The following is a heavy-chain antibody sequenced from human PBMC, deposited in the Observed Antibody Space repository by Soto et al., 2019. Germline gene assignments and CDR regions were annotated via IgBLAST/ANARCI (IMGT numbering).Heavy chain of an antibody. CDR2: IKSKTDGGTT. Sequence: GGSLRLSCAASGFTFSNAWMNWVRQAPGKGLEWVGRIKSKTDGGTTDYAAPVKGRFTISRDDSKNTLYLQMNSLKTEDTAVYYCTRDILTGSLEAYGMDVWGQGTTVTVSS. J-gene: IGHJ6*02. V-gene: IGHV3-15*07. D-gene: IGHD3-9*01. CDR3: TRDILTGSLEAYGMDV. CDR1: GFTFSNAW.